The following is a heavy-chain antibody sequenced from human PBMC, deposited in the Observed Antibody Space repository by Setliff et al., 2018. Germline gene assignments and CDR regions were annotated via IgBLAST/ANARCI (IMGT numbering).Heavy chain of an antibody. J-gene: IGHJ3*02. D-gene: IGHD1-26*01. CDR1: GFSFVSYN. CDR3: ARREHDFDI. Sequence: GESLNISCKGSGFSFVSYNIGWVRQMPGKGLEWMGIIYPGDSDTRYSPSFQGQVTISVDKSISTAYLQWSSLKASDTAMYYCARREHDFDIWGQGTMVTVSS. V-gene: IGHV5-51*01. CDR2: IYPGDSDT.